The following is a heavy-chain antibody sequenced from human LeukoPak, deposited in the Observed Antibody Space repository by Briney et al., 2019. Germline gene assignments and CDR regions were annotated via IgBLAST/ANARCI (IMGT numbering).Heavy chain of an antibody. V-gene: IGHV1-24*01. CDR3: ATPLLTGVFAAFDI. D-gene: IGHD7-27*01. CDR1: GYTLTEVS. CDR2: FDPEDGET. Sequence: ASVNVSCKVSGYTLTEVSMHWVRQATGKGLERMGGFDPEDGETIYAQKFQGRVTMTEDTSTDTAYMELSSLRSEDTAVYYCATPLLTGVFAAFDIWGQGTMVTVSS. J-gene: IGHJ3*02.